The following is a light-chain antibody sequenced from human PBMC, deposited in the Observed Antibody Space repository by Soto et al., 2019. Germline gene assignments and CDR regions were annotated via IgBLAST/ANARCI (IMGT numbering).Light chain of an antibody. J-gene: IGKJ2*01. CDR2: QAS. Sequence: DIQMTQSPSTLSASIGDRVTITCRASQGLNNLLAWYQQKPGRAPKLLIYQASFLESGVPSRFSGSGSGTEFTLTISSLQPDDFASYYCQHYNSYPYTFGQGTKVEIK. CDR3: QHYNSYPYT. V-gene: IGKV1-5*03. CDR1: QGLNNL.